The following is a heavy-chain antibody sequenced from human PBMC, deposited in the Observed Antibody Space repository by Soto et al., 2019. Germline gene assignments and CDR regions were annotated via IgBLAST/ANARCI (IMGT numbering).Heavy chain of an antibody. D-gene: IGHD3-10*01. V-gene: IGHV4-34*01. CDR3: ARGQRITMVRGVISLDY. J-gene: IGHJ4*02. Sequence: SETLSLTCAVYGGSFSGYYWSWIRQPPGKGLEWIGEINHSGSTNYNPSLKSRVTISVDTSKNQFSLKLSSVTAADTAVYYCARGQRITMVRGVISLDYWGQGTLVTVSS. CDR1: GGSFSGYY. CDR2: INHSGST.